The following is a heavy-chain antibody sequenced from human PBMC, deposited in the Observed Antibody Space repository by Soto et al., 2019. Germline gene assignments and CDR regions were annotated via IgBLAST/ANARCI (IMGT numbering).Heavy chain of an antibody. CDR1: GGSISSGDYY. J-gene: IGHJ5*02. Sequence: SETLSLTCTVSGGSISSGDYYWGWIRQPPGKGLEWIGSLYYSGSTYYNPSLKSRVTISVDTSKNQFSLKLSSVTAADTAVYYCARAKYYYDSHTGGWFDPWGQGTLVTVSS. V-gene: IGHV4-39*01. D-gene: IGHD3-22*01. CDR2: LYYSGST. CDR3: ARAKYYYDSHTGGWFDP.